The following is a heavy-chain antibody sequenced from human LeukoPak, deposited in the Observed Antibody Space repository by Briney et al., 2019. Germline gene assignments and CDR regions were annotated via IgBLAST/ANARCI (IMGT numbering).Heavy chain of an antibody. CDR3: ARDRGGTAIALYYFDY. CDR2: IKQDGSEK. CDR1: GFDFNMYW. J-gene: IGHJ4*02. D-gene: IGHD5-18*01. V-gene: IGHV3-7*01. Sequence: GGSLRLSCAASGFDFNMYWMSWVRLAPGKGLEWVANIKQDGSEKHYVDSVKGRFSISRDNAKNSLYLQMNSLRADDTAVYYCARDRGGTAIALYYFDYWGQGTLVTVSS.